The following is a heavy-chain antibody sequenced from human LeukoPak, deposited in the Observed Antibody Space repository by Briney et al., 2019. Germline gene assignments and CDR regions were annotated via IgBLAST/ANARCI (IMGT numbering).Heavy chain of an antibody. CDR2: IWYDGSNK. CDR1: GFTFSSYG. J-gene: IGHJ5*02. CDR3: ARDFRRIAVAGGASWFDP. V-gene: IGHV3-33*01. Sequence: PGGSLRLSCAASGFTFSSYGMHWVRQAPGKGLEWVAVIWYDGSNKYYADSVKGRFTISRDNSKNTLYLQMNSLRAEDTAVYYCARDFRRIAVAGGASWFDPWGQGTLVTVSS. D-gene: IGHD6-19*01.